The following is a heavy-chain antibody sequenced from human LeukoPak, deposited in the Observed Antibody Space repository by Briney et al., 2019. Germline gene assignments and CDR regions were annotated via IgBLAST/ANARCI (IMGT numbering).Heavy chain of an antibody. CDR3: AKAYDYVWGSYRY. D-gene: IGHD3-16*02. Sequence: PGGSLRLSCAASGFTFSDYYMSWIRQAPGKGLEWVSYISSSGSTIYYADSVKGRFTISRDNSKNTLYLQMNSLRAEDTAVYYCAKAYDYVWGSYRYWGQGTLVTVSS. CDR2: ISSSGSTI. J-gene: IGHJ4*02. CDR1: GFTFSDYY. V-gene: IGHV3-11*01.